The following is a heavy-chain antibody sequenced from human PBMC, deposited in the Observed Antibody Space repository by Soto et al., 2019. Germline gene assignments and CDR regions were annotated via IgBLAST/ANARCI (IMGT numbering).Heavy chain of an antibody. Sequence: ASVKVSCKASGYTFTSYGISWVRQAPGQGLEWMGWISAYNGNTNYAQKLQGRVTMTTDTSTSTAYMELRSLRSDDTAVYYCARDFMDCCGGSCYGSPDAFEIWGQGTMVTFSS. CDR2: ISAYNGNT. CDR1: GYTFTSYG. V-gene: IGHV1-18*01. D-gene: IGHD2-15*01. CDR3: ARDFMDCCGGSCYGSPDAFEI. J-gene: IGHJ3*02.